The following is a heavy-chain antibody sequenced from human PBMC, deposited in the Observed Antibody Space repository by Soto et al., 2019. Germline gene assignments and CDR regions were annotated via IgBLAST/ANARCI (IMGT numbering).Heavy chain of an antibody. D-gene: IGHD3-9*01. CDR3: VRVFDTYYFDL. J-gene: IGHJ4*02. Sequence: QVQLVESGGGVVQPGRSLRLSCAASGFTFSTYGMHWVRQAPGKGLEWVALIWSDGTNKYYADSVKGRFTISRDNSKKTLYLHMNSLSAEDTAVYYCVRVFDTYYFDLWGQGNMVTVSS. V-gene: IGHV3-33*01. CDR2: IWSDGTNK. CDR1: GFTFSTYG.